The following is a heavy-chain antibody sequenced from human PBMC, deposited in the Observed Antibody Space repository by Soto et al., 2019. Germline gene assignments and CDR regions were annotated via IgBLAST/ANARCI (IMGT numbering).Heavy chain of an antibody. D-gene: IGHD3-22*01. J-gene: IGHJ6*02. Sequence: LSLTSTISVVSFIGCYWSWIRQRPGKGLEWIGEINHSGSTNYNPSLKSRVTISVDTSKNQFSLKLSSVTAADTAVYYCARRLYYDSSGFEGGGMDVWGQGTTVS. CDR2: INHSGST. CDR1: VVSFIGCY. V-gene: IGHV4-34*01. CDR3: ARRLYYDSSGFEGGGMDV.